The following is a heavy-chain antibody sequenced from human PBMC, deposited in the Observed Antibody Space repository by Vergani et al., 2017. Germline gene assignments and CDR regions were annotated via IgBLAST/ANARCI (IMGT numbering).Heavy chain of an antibody. J-gene: IGHJ2*01. CDR2: ISGSGGST. CDR1: GFTFSSYA. V-gene: IGHV3-23*01. D-gene: IGHD1-26*01. Sequence: EVQLLESGGGLVQPGGSLRLSCAASGFTFSSYAMSWVRQAPGKGLEWVSAISGSGGSTYYADSVKGRFTISRDNSKNTLYLQMGSLRAEDMAVYYCARGRSGMRYFDLWGRGTLVTVSS. CDR3: ARGRSGMRYFDL.